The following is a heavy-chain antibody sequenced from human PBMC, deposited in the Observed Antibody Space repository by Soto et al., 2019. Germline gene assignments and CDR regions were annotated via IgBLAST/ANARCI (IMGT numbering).Heavy chain of an antibody. CDR2: INYSEST. CDR1: GGSVSSGSYY. D-gene: IGHD3-10*01. V-gene: IGHV4-61*01. J-gene: IGHJ6*02. Sequence: PSETLSLTCTVSGGSVSSGSYYWSWIRQPPGKGLEWTGNINYSESTNYNPSLKSRVTLSVDTSKNQFSLKLSSVTAADTAVYYCARDPLEVRGVMILSGYGMDVWGQGTTVTVSS. CDR3: ARDPLEVRGVMILSGYGMDV.